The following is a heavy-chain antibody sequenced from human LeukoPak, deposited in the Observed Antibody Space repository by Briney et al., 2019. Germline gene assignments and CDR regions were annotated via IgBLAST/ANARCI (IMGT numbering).Heavy chain of an antibody. CDR3: ASSRGYDVGGYFDY. J-gene: IGHJ4*02. CDR1: GYTFTTYT. V-gene: IGHV1-3*01. CDR2: INAGNDNT. Sequence: ASVKVSCKASGYTFTTYTIHWVRQAPGQRLEWMGWINAGNDNTKYSQKFQDRVTITRDTSASTAYMGLSSLRSEDTAMYYCASSRGYDVGGYFDYWGQGTLVTVSS. D-gene: IGHD5-12*01.